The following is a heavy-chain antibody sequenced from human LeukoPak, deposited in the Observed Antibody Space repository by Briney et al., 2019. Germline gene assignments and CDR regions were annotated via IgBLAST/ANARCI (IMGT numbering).Heavy chain of an antibody. CDR1: GFTFSDYY. CDR3: ARDWYSYGSTPTFDY. CDR2: ISSSGSTI. J-gene: IGHJ4*02. D-gene: IGHD5-18*01. V-gene: IGHV3-11*01. Sequence: GGSLRLSCAASGFTFSDYYMSWIRQAPGKGLEGVSYISSSGSTIYYADSVKGRFTISRDNAKNSLYLQMNSLRAEDTAVYYCARDWYSYGSTPTFDYWGQGTLVTVSS.